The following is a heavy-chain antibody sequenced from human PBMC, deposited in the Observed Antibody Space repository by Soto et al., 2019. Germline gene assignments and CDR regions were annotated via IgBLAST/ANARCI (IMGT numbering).Heavy chain of an antibody. CDR2: ISGKNGNT. D-gene: IGHD4-17*01. CDR1: GYSFSDFG. Sequence: QVHLVQYGGELKRPGASVKVSCKASGYSFSDFGITSVRQAPGQGLEWMGWISGKNGNTNYAQKVQGRVTLTADTSTSTAYMERRALTSADTGLYYCARSDYYEDTGTFENWGQGTPVTVSS. CDR3: ARSDYYEDTGTFEN. V-gene: IGHV1-18*04. J-gene: IGHJ4*02.